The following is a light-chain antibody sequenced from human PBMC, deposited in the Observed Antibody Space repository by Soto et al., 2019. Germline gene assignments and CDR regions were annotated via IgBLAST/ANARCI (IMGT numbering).Light chain of an antibody. Sequence: QAVVTQPPSVSGAPGKRVTISCTGSSSNIGAGYDVHWYQQFPGTAPKLVISVNTNRPSGVPDRFSGSKSGTSASLAITGLQAEDEADYYCQTYDSSLSGVVFGGGTKLTVL. CDR1: SSNIGAGYD. J-gene: IGLJ2*01. V-gene: IGLV1-40*01. CDR2: VNT. CDR3: QTYDSSLSGVV.